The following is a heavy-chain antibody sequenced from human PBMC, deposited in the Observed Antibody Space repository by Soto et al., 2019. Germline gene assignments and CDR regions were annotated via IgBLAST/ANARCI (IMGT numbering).Heavy chain of an antibody. Sequence: QVQLVQSGAEVKKPGSSVKVSCKASGGTFSSYTISWVRQAPGQGLEWMGRIIPILGIANYAQKFQGRVTITADKSTSTAHMELSSLRSEDTAVYYCAREKGGSSRAYWGQGTLVTVSS. V-gene: IGHV1-69*08. J-gene: IGHJ4*02. CDR3: AREKGGSSRAY. CDR1: GGTFSSYT. CDR2: IIPILGIA. D-gene: IGHD6-13*01.